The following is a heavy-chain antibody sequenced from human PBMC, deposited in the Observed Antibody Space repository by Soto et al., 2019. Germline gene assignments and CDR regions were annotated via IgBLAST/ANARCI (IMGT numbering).Heavy chain of an antibody. CDR3: ARQAYDSSGYAIDY. CDR2: IYHSGST. J-gene: IGHJ4*02. CDR1: EGSISSGGYS. D-gene: IGHD3-22*01. Sequence: PSETLSLTCAVSEGSISSGGYSRSWIRQPPGKGLEWIGYIYHSGSTYYSPSFQGHVTISADKSISTAYLQWSSLKASDTAMYYCARQAYDSSGYAIDYWGQGTLVNVSS. V-gene: IGHV4-30-2*01.